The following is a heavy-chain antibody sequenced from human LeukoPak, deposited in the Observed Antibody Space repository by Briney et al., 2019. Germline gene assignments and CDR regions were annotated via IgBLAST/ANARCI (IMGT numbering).Heavy chain of an antibody. CDR1: GFTFSSYG. CDR3: ARKRLQYYDILTGYYDFDY. Sequence: GGSLRLSCAASGFTFSSYGMSWVRQVPGKGLEWVSAISGSGGSTYYADSVKGRFTISRDNSKNTLYLQMNSLRAEDTAVYYCARKRLQYYDILTGYYDFDYWGQGTLVTVSS. D-gene: IGHD3-9*01. CDR2: ISGSGGST. V-gene: IGHV3-23*01. J-gene: IGHJ4*02.